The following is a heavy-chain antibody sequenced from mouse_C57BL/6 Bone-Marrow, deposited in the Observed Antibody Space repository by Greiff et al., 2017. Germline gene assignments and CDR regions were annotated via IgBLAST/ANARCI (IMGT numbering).Heavy chain of an antibody. D-gene: IGHD1-1*01. Sequence: VQLKESGGGLVQPKGSLKLSCAASGFSFNTYAMNWVRPAPGKGLEWVARIRSKSNNYATYYADSVKDRFTISRDDSESMLYLQMNNLKTEDTAMYYCVSRITTAFGVWGTGTTVTVSS. CDR1: GFSFNTYA. CDR2: IRSKSNNYAT. CDR3: VSRITTAFGV. V-gene: IGHV10-1*01. J-gene: IGHJ1*03.